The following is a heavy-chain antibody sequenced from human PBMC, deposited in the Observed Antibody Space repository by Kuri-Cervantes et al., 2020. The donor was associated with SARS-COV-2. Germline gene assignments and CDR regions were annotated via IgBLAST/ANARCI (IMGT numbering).Heavy chain of an antibody. CDR2: ISSSGSTI. CDR3: AREGYYEPTDMDV. Sequence: GGSLILSCAASGFTFSSYEMNWVRQAPGKGLEWVSYISSSGSTIYYADSVKGRFTISRDNAKSSLYLQMNSLRAEDTAVYYCAREGYYEPTDMDVWGQGTTVTVSS. CDR1: GFTFSSYE. D-gene: IGHD3-22*01. J-gene: IGHJ6*02. V-gene: IGHV3-48*03.